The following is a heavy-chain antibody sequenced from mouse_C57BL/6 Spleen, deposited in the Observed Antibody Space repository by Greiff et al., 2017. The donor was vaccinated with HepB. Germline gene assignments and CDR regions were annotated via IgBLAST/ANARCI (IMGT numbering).Heavy chain of an antibody. CDR3: ARNGGFSWFAY. CDR2: IWSGGST. Sequence: VQLQQSGPGLVQPSQSLSITCTVSGFSLTSYGVHWVRQSPGKGLEWLGVIWSGGSTDYKAAFISRLSISKDNSKSQVFFKMNSLQADDTAIYYCARNGGFSWFAYWGQGTLVTVSA. J-gene: IGHJ3*01. V-gene: IGHV2-2*01. CDR1: GFSLTSYG.